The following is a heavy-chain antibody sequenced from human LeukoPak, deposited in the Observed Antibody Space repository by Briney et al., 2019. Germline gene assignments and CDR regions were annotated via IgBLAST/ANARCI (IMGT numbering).Heavy chain of an antibody. CDR2: IIPILGIA. V-gene: IGHV1-69*04. J-gene: IGHJ6*02. CDR3: ARDGGYSSGWYGRNGMDV. CDR1: GGTFSSYA. D-gene: IGHD6-19*01. Sequence: ASVKVSCKASGGTFSSYAISWVRQAPGQGLEWMGKIIPILGIANNAQKFQGRVTITADKSTSTAYMELNSLRSEDTAVYYCARDGGYSSGWYGRNGMDVWGQGTTVTVSS.